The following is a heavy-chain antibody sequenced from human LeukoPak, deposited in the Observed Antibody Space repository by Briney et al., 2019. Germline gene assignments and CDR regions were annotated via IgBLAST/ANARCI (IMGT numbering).Heavy chain of an antibody. Sequence: GGSLRLSCAASGFNFRSFIMNWVRQAPGKGLEWVSSITGTSNYRYYSVSVKGRFTISRDNARNSLYLQMNGLRVEDTAVYFCAIWETDQGGESDSWGQGTLVTVSS. CDR1: GFNFRSFI. CDR2: ITGTSNYR. J-gene: IGHJ4*02. D-gene: IGHD3-16*01. CDR3: AIWETDQGGESDS. V-gene: IGHV3-21*01.